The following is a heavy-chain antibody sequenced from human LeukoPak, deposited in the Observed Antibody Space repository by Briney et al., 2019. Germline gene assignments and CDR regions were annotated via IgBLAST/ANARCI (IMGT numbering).Heavy chain of an antibody. CDR2: ISSSSSYI. D-gene: IGHD6-19*01. CDR1: GFTFSSYS. J-gene: IGHJ4*02. Sequence: GGSLRLSCAASGFTFSSYSMNWVRQAPGKGLEWVSSISSSSSYIYYADSVKGRSTISRDNAKNSLYLQMNSLRAEDTAVYYCARLNPRYSSGRDYWGQGTLVTVSS. V-gene: IGHV3-21*01. CDR3: ARLNPRYSSGRDY.